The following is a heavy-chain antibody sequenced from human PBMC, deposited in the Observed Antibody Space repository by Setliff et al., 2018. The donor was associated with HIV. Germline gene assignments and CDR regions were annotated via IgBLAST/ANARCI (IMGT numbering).Heavy chain of an antibody. D-gene: IGHD1-26*01. CDR2: ISWNSGSI. CDR1: GFTFDDYA. J-gene: IGHJ4*02. V-gene: IGHV3-9*01. CDR3: ARLSVVGATDDY. Sequence: GGSLRLSCAASGFTFDDYAMHWVRQAPGKGLEWVSGISWNSGSIGYADSVKGRFTISRDNAKNSLYLQMNSLRAEDTAVYYCARLSVVGATDDYWGQGTLVTVSS.